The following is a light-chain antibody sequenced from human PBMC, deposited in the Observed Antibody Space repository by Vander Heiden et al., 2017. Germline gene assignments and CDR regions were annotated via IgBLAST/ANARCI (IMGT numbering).Light chain of an antibody. V-gene: IGKV1-27*01. CDR2: GGY. CDR1: QGIANF. J-gene: IGKJ1*01. CDR3: LKYDSAPRT. Sequence: IQLTQSPSSLSASVGDRVTITCRTSQGIANFLAWYQQEPGRAPKLLVYGGYRLQSGVPSRFSGSETGTEFTLTISSLQPEDVAIYYCLKYDSAPRTFGQGTRVELK.